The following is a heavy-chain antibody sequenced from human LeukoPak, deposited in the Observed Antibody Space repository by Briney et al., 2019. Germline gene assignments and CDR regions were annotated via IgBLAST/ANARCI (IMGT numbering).Heavy chain of an antibody. Sequence: GGSLRLSCAASGFTFDDYGMSWVRQAPGKGLEWVSGINWNGGSTGYADSVKGRFTISRDNAKNSLYLQMNSLRAENTVLYYFGTADGKGSSTSCTPDIWGQGTMVTVSS. D-gene: IGHD2-2*01. J-gene: IGHJ3*02. CDR2: INWNGGST. CDR3: GTADGKGSSTSCTPDI. V-gene: IGHV3-20*04. CDR1: GFTFDDYG.